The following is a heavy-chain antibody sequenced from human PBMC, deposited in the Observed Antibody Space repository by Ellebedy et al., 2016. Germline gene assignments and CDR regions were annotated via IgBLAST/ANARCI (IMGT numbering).Heavy chain of an antibody. CDR3: ARRQLGWYGEETYYFCGLGV. CDR2: VLYSGTT. J-gene: IGHJ6*02. Sequence: LRLXCTLSGFSIRSNRFYWSWIRQSPGKGLEWIGFVLYSGTTRSNPSLSRRVSISTDASRNRLSLRLGSVSAADAAVYYCARRQLGWYGEETYYFCGLGVWGPGTTVAVSS. D-gene: IGHD3-10*01. CDR1: GFSIRSNRFY. V-gene: IGHV4-30-4*01.